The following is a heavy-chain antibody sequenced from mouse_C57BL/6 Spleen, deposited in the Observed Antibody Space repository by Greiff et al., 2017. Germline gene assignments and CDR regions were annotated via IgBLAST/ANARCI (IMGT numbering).Heavy chain of an antibody. CDR2: IYPSDSET. CDR3: ARWGLRSVDY. CDR1: GYTFTSYW. J-gene: IGHJ2*01. V-gene: IGHV1-61*01. Sequence: QVQLQQPGAELVRPGSSVKLSCKASGYTFTSYWMDWVKQRPGQGLEWIGNIYPSDSETHYNQKFKDKATLTVDKSSSPAYMPLSSLTSEDSAVYYCARWGLRSVDYWGQGTTLTVSS. D-gene: IGHD1-1*01.